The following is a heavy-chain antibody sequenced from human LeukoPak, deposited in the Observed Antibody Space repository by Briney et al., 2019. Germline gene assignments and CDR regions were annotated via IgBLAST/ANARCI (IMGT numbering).Heavy chain of an antibody. Sequence: GGSLRLSCAASGFTFSSDSINWVRQAPGEGRWRVSSISSGSSYIYYADSVKGRFTISRDNAKNSLYLQMNSLRAEDTAVYYCARVGVGGSYDYWGQGTLVTVSS. V-gene: IGHV3-21*01. D-gene: IGHD1-26*01. CDR2: ISSGSSYI. CDR3: ARVGVGGSYDY. J-gene: IGHJ4*02. CDR1: GFTFSSDS.